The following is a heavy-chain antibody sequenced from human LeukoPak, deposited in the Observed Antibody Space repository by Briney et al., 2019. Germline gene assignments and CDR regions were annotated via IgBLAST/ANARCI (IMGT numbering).Heavy chain of an antibody. CDR2: ISGSGDTT. CDR1: GFTFGTFA. J-gene: IGHJ4*02. V-gene: IGHV3-23*01. CDR3: AKDACNSGGSFCNFDY. D-gene: IGHD1-26*01. Sequence: GGSLRLSCAASGFTFGTFAMSWVRQAPGEGLEWVSDISGSGDTTYYADSVKGRFTISRDNSKNTLYLHMSTLRAEDTAVYYCAKDACNSGGSFCNFDYWGQGTLVTVSS.